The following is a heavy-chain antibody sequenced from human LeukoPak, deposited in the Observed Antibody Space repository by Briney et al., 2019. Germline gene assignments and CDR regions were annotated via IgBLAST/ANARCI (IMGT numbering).Heavy chain of an antibody. D-gene: IGHD2-2*01. J-gene: IGHJ6*03. CDR2: IYTSGST. CDR1: GGSISSYY. CDR3: ARDRKIIVVVPNYYMDV. Sequence: SETLSLTCTVSGGSISSYYWSWIRQPAGKGLEWIGRIYTSGSTNYNPSLKSRVTMSVDTSKNQFSLKLSSVTAADTAVYYCARDRKIIVVVPNYYMDVWGKGTTVTVSS. V-gene: IGHV4-4*07.